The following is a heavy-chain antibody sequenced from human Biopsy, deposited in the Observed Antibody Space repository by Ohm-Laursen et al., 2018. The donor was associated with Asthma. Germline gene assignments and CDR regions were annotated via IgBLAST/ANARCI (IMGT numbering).Heavy chain of an antibody. Sequence: SSVKVSCKASGGTFSSYAISWVRQAPGQGLEWMGGIIPIFGTANYAQKFQGRVTITADESTSTAYMELSNLRSEDTAVYYCARDEGIVGATPDDAPYYYYYGMDVWGQGTTVTVSS. J-gene: IGHJ6*02. V-gene: IGHV1-69*01. CDR3: ARDEGIVGATPDDAPYYYYYGMDV. CDR1: GGTFSSYA. CDR2: IIPIFGTA. D-gene: IGHD1-26*01.